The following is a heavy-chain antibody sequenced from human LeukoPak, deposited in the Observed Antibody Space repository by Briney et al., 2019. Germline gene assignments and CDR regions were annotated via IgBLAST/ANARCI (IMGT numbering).Heavy chain of an antibody. V-gene: IGHV4-39*07. CDR2: SSSGGSA. CDR3: ARKQTGTMYDV. D-gene: IGHD1-7*01. Sequence: SETLSLTCIVPGGSISSSSYYWAWIRQSPGKGLEWIGTSSSGGSAYYNPSLTSRVSISKDTSDNQFSLRLYSVTAADTAVYYCARKQTGTMYDVWGQGTQVTVSS. CDR1: GGSISSSSYY. J-gene: IGHJ4*02.